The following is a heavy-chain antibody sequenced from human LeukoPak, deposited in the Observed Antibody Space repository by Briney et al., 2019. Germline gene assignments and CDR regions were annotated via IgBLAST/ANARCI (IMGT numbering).Heavy chain of an antibody. D-gene: IGHD6-19*01. V-gene: IGHV3-21*01. CDR2: ISSSSNYI. Sequence: PGGSLRLSCAASGFTFSSYSMNWVRQAPGKGLEWVSSISSSSNYIYYADSVKGRFTISRDNAKNSLYLQMSSLRAEDTAVYYCAREIAVEPTFDYRGQGTLVTVSS. CDR3: AREIAVEPTFDY. J-gene: IGHJ4*02. CDR1: GFTFSSYS.